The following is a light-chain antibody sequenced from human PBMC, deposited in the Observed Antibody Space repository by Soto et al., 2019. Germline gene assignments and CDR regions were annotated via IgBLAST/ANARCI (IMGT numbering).Light chain of an antibody. CDR3: LQHYFYSWT. V-gene: IGKV3-20*01. Sequence: EIVLTQSPGTLSLSPGERATLSCRASQSVSSSYLAWYQQKPGQAPRLLIYSASSRATGIPDRFSGSGSGTDFTLTINNLQPEDVATYYCLQHYFYSWTFGQGTKVDIK. CDR1: QSVSSSY. CDR2: SAS. J-gene: IGKJ1*01.